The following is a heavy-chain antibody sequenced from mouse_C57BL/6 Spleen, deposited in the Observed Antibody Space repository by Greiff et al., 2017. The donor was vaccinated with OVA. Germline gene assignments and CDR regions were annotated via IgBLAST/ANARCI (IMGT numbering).Heavy chain of an antibody. V-gene: IGHV1-82*01. Sequence: VQLQQSGPELVKPGASVKISCKASGYAFSSSWMTWVKQRPGKGLEWIGRIYPGDGDTNYNGKFKGKATLTADKSSSPAYMPLSSLTSEYSAVYFCSREGGPIYYGTYYAMDYWGQGTSVTVSS. J-gene: IGHJ4*01. CDR3: SREGGPIYYGTYYAMDY. D-gene: IGHD2-1*01. CDR2: IYPGDGDT. CDR1: GYAFSSSW.